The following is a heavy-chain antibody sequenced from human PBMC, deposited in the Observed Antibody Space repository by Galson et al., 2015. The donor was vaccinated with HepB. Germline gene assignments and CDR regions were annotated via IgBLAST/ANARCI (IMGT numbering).Heavy chain of an antibody. CDR1: GFSLSTRTVG. D-gene: IGHD1-20*01. Sequence: PALVKPTQPLTLTCTFSGFSLSTRTVGVGWIRQPPGKALEWLALINGNDDKRYSQSLKRRLTITKDTSKSQVVLTMTNMDPVDTAAYYCAHRRQVITKEFDSWGQGTLVTVSS. CDR3: AHRRQVITKEFDS. V-gene: IGHV2-5*01. J-gene: IGHJ4*02. CDR2: INGNDDK.